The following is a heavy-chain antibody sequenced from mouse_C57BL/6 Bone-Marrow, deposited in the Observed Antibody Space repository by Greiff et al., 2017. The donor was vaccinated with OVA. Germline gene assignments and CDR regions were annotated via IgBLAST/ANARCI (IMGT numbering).Heavy chain of an antibody. CDR3: TTYWAYAMDY. J-gene: IGHJ4*01. CDR2: IDPENGDT. CDR1: GFNIKDDY. Sequence: EVKLMESGAELVRPGASVKLSCTASGFNIKDDYMHWVKQRPEQGLEWIGWIDPENGDTEYASKFQGKATITADTSSNTAYLQLSSLTSEDTAVYYCTTYWAYAMDYWGQGTSVTVSS. V-gene: IGHV14-4*01. D-gene: IGHD4-1*01.